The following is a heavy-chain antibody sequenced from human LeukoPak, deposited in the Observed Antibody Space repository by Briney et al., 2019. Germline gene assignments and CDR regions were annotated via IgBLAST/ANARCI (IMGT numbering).Heavy chain of an antibody. Sequence: GVPLRLSCAASVFIFCSYGMLWVRQAPGKGLEWVAFIGYDGSNKYYAVSVRGRFTISRDNSKNTLYLQMNRLRAEDTAVNYCAKGRRMVVVPAALHYWGQGTLVTVSS. D-gene: IGHD2-2*01. V-gene: IGHV3-30*02. J-gene: IGHJ4*02. CDR1: VFIFCSYG. CDR3: AKGRRMVVVPAALHY. CDR2: IGYDGSNK.